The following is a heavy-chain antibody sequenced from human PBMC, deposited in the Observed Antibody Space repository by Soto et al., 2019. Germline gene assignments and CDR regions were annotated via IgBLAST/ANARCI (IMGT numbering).Heavy chain of an antibody. J-gene: IGHJ4*02. CDR2: ISAHNGNT. D-gene: IGHD1-1*01. V-gene: IGHV1-18*01. CDR3: ARGRYGDY. CDR1: GYGFTTYG. Sequence: QIHLVQSGAKVKKPGASVKVSCKGSGYGFTTYGITWVRQAPGQGLEWMAWISAHNGNTNYAQKLQGRVTVTRDTSTSTAYMELRRLRSDDTAVYYCARGRYGDYWGQGALVTVSS.